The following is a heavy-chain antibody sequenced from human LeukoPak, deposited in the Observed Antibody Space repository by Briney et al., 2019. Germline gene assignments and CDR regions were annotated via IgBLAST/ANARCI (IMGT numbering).Heavy chain of an antibody. D-gene: IGHD1-26*01. V-gene: IGHV3-23*01. CDR3: AKDREAGRYFDY. CDR2: ISGSGGST. Sequence: PGGSLRLSCVASGFTFSSYAMSWVRQAPGKGLEWVSAISGSGGSTYYADSVKGRFTISRDNSKNTLYLQMNSLRAEDTAVYYCAKDREAGRYFDYWGQGTLVTVSS. CDR1: GFTFSSYA. J-gene: IGHJ4*02.